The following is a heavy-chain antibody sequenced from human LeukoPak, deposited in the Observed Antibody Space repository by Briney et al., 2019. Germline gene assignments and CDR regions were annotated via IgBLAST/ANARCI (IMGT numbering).Heavy chain of an antibody. V-gene: IGHV4-59*01. J-gene: IGHJ3*02. CDR2: IYYSGS. D-gene: IGHD3-22*01. Sequence: SETLSLTCTVSGGSISSYYWSWIRQPPGAGLEWIGYIYYSGSNYNPSLKSQVTISVDTSKNQFSLKLSSVTAADTAVYYCAREGVYYYDSSGSAGAFDIWGQGTMVSVSS. CDR1: GGSISSYY. CDR3: AREGVYYYDSSGSAGAFDI.